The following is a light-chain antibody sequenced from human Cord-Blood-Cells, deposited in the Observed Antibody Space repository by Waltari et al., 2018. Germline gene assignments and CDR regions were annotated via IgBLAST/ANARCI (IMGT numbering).Light chain of an antibody. CDR2: EVS. CDR1: SSDVGGYNY. J-gene: IGLJ3*02. CDR3: SSYAGSNNFWV. Sequence: PPSASGSPGQSVTISCTGTSSDVGGYNYVSWYQQHPGKAPKLMIYEVSKRPSGVPDRFSGSKSGNTASLTVSGLQAEDEADYYCSSYAGSNNFWVFGGGTKLTVL. V-gene: IGLV2-8*01.